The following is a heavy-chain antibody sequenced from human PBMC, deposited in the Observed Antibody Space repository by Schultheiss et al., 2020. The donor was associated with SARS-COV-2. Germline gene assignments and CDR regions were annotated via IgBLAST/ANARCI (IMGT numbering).Heavy chain of an antibody. V-gene: IGHV3-48*03. D-gene: IGHD3-10*01. CDR2: ISSSGSTI. CDR1: GFTFDDYA. Sequence: GGSLRLSCAASGFTFDDYAMHWVRQAPGKGLEWVSYISSSGSTIYYADSVKGRFTISRDNAKNSLYLQMNSLRAEDTAVYYCARVGWFGELLGGMDVWGQGTTVTVSS. CDR3: ARVGWFGELLGGMDV. J-gene: IGHJ6*02.